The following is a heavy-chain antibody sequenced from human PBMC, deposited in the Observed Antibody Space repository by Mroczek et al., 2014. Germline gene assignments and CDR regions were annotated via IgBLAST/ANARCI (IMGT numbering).Heavy chain of an antibody. Sequence: QVQLVQSGAEVKKPGASVKVSCKASGYTFTSYDINWVRQATGQGLEWMGWMNPNSGNTGYAQKFQGRVTMTRNTSISTAYMELSSLRSEDTAVYYCARVHATVTTSYYYYYMDVWGKGPRSPVSS. CDR3: ARVHATVTTSYYYYYMDV. J-gene: IGHJ6*03. CDR1: GYTFTSYD. V-gene: IGHV1-8*01. D-gene: IGHD4-11*01. CDR2: MNPNSGNT.